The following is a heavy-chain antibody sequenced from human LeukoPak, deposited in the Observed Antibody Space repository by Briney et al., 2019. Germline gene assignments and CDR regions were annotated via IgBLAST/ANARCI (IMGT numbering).Heavy chain of an antibody. J-gene: IGHJ4*02. Sequence: SETLSHTCTVSGGSISSYYWSWIRQPPGKGLEWIGYIYYSGSTNYNPSLKSRVTISVDTSKNQFSLKLSSVTAADTAVYYCARARDIVVVGYFDYWGQGTLVTVSS. CDR1: GGSISSYY. CDR3: ARARDIVVVGYFDY. CDR2: IYYSGST. V-gene: IGHV4-59*08. D-gene: IGHD2-2*01.